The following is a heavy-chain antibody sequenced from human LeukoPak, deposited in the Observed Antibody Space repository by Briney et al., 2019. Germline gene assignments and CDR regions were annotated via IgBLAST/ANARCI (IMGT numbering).Heavy chain of an antibody. CDR2: ISSSSSYI. D-gene: IGHD3-10*01. CDR3: ARESGTGAFDI. CDR1: GFTFSSYS. Sequence: GGSLRLSCAASGFTFSSYSMNWVRQAPGKGLEWVSSISSSSSYIYYADSVKGRFTTSRDNAKNSLYLQMNSLRAEDTAVYYCARESGTGAFDIWGQGTMVTVSS. V-gene: IGHV3-21*01. J-gene: IGHJ3*02.